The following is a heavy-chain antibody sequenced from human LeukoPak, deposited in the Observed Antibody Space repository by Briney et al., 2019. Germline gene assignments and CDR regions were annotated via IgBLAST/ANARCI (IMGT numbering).Heavy chain of an antibody. V-gene: IGHV4-59*08. D-gene: IGHD6-19*01. J-gene: IGHJ4*02. CDR3: ARNVGWYSHDS. CDR2: IYGSGST. CDR1: GDSLSSHY. Sequence: SETLSLTCTVSGDSLSSHYWSWIRQPPGKGLEWIGYIYGSGSTHYDPSLRSRVTISEDTSRNQFSLKLTSVTAADTAVYYCARNVGWYSHDSWGQGTLVTVSS.